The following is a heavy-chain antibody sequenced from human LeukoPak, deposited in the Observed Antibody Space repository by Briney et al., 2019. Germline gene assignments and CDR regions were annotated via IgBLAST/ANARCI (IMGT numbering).Heavy chain of an antibody. Sequence: SGGSLRLSCAASGFSLSNYWMNWVRQAPGKGLEWVANIKQDGSEKTYVDSVKGRFSISRDNAKNSLILQMNSLRDGDTAVYYCARGVWAPFDSWGQGTLVSVSS. J-gene: IGHJ4*02. CDR3: ARGVWAPFDS. D-gene: IGHD7-27*01. V-gene: IGHV3-7*01. CDR1: GFSLSNYW. CDR2: IKQDGSEK.